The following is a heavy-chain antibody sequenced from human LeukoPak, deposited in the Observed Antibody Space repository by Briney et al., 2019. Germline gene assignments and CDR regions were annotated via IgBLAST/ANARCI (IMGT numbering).Heavy chain of an antibody. V-gene: IGHV3-21*01. Sequence: TGGSLRLSCAASGFTFSGYSMNWVRQAPGKGLEWVSSISSSSSYIYYADSVKGRFTISRDNAKNSLYLQMNSLRAEDTAVYYCARAYPPGDSSGWYFDYWGQGTLVTVSS. CDR2: ISSSSSYI. CDR3: ARAYPPGDSSGWYFDY. J-gene: IGHJ4*02. D-gene: IGHD6-25*01. CDR1: GFTFSGYS.